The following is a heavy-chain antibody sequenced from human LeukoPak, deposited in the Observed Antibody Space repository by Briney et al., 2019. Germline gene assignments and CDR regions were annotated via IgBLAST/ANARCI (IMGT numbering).Heavy chain of an antibody. CDR3: AREPGTIWFGELSFYFDY. V-gene: IGHV3-21*01. Sequence: GGSLRLSCAASGFTFSSYSMNWVRRAPGKGLEWVSSISSSSSYIYYADSVKGRFTISRDNAKNSLYLQMNSLRAEDTAVYYCAREPGTIWFGELSFYFDYWGQGTLVTVSS. CDR1: GFTFSSYS. J-gene: IGHJ4*02. D-gene: IGHD3-10*01. CDR2: ISSSSSYI.